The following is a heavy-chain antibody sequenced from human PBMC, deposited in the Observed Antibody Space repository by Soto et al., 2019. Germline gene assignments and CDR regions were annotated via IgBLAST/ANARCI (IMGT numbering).Heavy chain of an antibody. J-gene: IGHJ4*02. D-gene: IGHD2-15*01. V-gene: IGHV4-34*01. Sequence: QVQLQQWGAGLLKPSETLSLTCAVYGGSFSGYYWSWIRQPPGKGLEWIGEINHSGSTNYNPSLKGRVTISVDTSKNQFSLKLSSVTAADTAVYYCARAAPRYCSGGSCYAGRDYWGPGTLVTVSS. CDR3: ARAAPRYCSGGSCYAGRDY. CDR2: INHSGST. CDR1: GGSFSGYY.